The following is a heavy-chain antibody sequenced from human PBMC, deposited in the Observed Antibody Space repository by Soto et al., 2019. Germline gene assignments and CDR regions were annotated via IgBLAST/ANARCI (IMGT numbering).Heavy chain of an antibody. D-gene: IGHD1-26*01. Sequence: EVQLLESGGNLVQPGGSLRLSCAASGFTFSSYAMSWVRQAPGRGLEWVSAISISGGSTYYAGSVKGRFTISRDNSKSTLYLQMNGLRAEDTAVYYCAKGLKWELPIEYWGQGTLVTVS. V-gene: IGHV3-23*01. J-gene: IGHJ4*02. CDR3: AKGLKWELPIEY. CDR2: ISISGGST. CDR1: GFTFSSYA.